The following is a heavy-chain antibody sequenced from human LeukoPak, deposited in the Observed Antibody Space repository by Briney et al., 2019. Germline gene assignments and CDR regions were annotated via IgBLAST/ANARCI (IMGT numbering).Heavy chain of an antibody. D-gene: IGHD4-17*01. Sequence: PGGSLRLSCAAPGFTFSSYEMNWVRQAPGKGLEWVSYISSSGSNIFYADSVKGRFTISRDNAKNSLYLQMNSLRAEDTAVYYCARVGTVTTDYWGQGTLVTVSS. V-gene: IGHV3-48*03. CDR3: ARVGTVTTDY. CDR1: GFTFSSYE. CDR2: ISSSGSNI. J-gene: IGHJ4*02.